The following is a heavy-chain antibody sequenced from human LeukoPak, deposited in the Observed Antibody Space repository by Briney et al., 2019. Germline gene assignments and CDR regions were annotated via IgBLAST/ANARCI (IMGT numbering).Heavy chain of an antibody. CDR1: GGSISGSNW. CDR2: IYHSGST. CDR3: ARERGSGYYYADYYYYGMDV. V-gene: IGHV4-4*02. J-gene: IGHJ6*02. D-gene: IGHD3-22*01. Sequence: SETLSLTCAVSGGSISGSNWWSWVRQPPGKGLEWIGEIYHSGSTNYNPSLKSRVTISVDKSKNQFSLKLSSVTAADTAVYYCARERGSGYYYADYYYYGMDVWGQGTTVTVSS.